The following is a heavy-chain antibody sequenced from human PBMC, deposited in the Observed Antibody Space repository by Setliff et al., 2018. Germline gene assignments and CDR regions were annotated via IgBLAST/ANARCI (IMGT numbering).Heavy chain of an antibody. D-gene: IGHD2-15*01. CDR2: INAGNGHT. CDR3: ASAEVVVAP. CDR1: GGTFTNYG. Sequence: ASVKVSCKASGGTFTNYGVSWVRQAPGQGLEWMGWINAGNGHTKYSQKFQGRVTLTRDTSASTVYMELSSLRYEDTAVYYCASAEVVVAPWGQGTLVTVSS. J-gene: IGHJ4*02. V-gene: IGHV1-3*01.